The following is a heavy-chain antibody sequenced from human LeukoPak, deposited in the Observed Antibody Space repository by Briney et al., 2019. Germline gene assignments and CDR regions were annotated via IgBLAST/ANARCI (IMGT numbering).Heavy chain of an antibody. D-gene: IGHD6-6*01. CDR3: ARVPFSSSRMNWFDP. V-gene: IGHV1-8*03. CDR2: MNPNSGNT. CDR1: GYTFTSYD. Sequence: GASVKVSRKASGYTFTSYDINWVRQATGQGLEWMGWMNPNSGNTGYAQKFQGRITITRNTSISTAYMELSSLRSEDTAVYYCARVPFSSSRMNWFDPWGQGTLVTVSS. J-gene: IGHJ5*02.